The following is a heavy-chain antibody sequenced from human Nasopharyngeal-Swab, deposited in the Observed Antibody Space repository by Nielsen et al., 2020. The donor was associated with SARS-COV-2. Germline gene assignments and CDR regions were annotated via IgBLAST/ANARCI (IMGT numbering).Heavy chain of an antibody. J-gene: IGHJ5*02. CDR3: ARSMVRGVKGPFDP. CDR1: GFTFSSYG. CDR2: IWYDGSNK. Sequence: GGSLRLSCAASGFTFSSYGMHWVRQAPGKGLEWVAVIWYDGSNKYYADSVKGRSTISRDNSKNTLYLQMNSLRAEDTAVYYCARSMVRGVKGPFDPWGQGTLVTVSS. V-gene: IGHV3-33*01. D-gene: IGHD3-10*01.